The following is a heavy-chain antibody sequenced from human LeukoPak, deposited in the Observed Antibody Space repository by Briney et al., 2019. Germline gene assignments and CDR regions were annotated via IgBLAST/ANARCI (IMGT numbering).Heavy chain of an antibody. CDR1: GYTFTGYY. V-gene: IGHV1-2*02. CDR2: INPNSGGT. D-gene: IGHD3-16*01. CDR3: ARGMITFGGVRRDLDY. J-gene: IGHJ4*02. Sequence: ASVKVSCKASGYTFTGYYMHWVRQAPGQGLEWMGWINPNSGGTNYAQKFQGRVTMTRDTSISTAYMELGRLRSDDTAVYYCARGMITFGGVRRDLDYWGQGTLVTVSS.